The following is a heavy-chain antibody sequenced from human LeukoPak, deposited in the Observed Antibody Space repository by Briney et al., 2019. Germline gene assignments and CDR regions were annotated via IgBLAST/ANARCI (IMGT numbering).Heavy chain of an antibody. CDR1: GFTFSNYW. J-gene: IGHJ4*02. CDR3: ARVQRGIAVALDY. Sequence: GGSLRLSCAASGFTFSNYWMTWVRQAPGKGLEWVAFIRYDGSNKYYADSVKGRFTISRDNSKNTLYLQMNSLRAEDTAVYYCARVQRGIAVALDYWGQGTLATVSS. V-gene: IGHV3-30*02. D-gene: IGHD6-19*01. CDR2: IRYDGSNK.